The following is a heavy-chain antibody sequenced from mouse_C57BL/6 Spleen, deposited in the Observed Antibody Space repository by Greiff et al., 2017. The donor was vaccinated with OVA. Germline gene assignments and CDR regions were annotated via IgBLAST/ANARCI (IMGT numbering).Heavy chain of an antibody. D-gene: IGHD1-1*01. CDR2: ISNKANGYTT. J-gene: IGHJ1*03. V-gene: IGHV7-3*01. CDR1: GFTFTDYY. Sequence: ELKLMESGGGLVQPGGSLSLSCAASGFTFTDYYMSWVRQPPGKALAWLGFISNKANGYTTEYSSSVKGRFTLSRDNSQSILYLQMNDLRAEDSATYVCASTPYYYGSSYWYFDVWGTGTTVTVSS. CDR3: ASTPYYYGSSYWYFDV.